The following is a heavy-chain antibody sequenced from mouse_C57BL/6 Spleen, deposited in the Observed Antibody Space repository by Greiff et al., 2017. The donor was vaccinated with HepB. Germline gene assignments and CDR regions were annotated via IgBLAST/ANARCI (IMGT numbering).Heavy chain of an antibody. D-gene: IGHD2-4*01. CDR3: ARHDDGRAWFAY. Sequence: EVQLQQSGPELVKPGASVKISCKASGYTFTDYYMNWVKQSHGKSLEWIGDINPNNGGTSYNQKFKGKATLTVDKSSSTAYMELRSLTSEDSAVYYWARHDDGRAWFAYWRQGTLVTVSA. CDR1: GYTFTDYY. CDR2: INPNNGGT. V-gene: IGHV1-26*01. J-gene: IGHJ3*01.